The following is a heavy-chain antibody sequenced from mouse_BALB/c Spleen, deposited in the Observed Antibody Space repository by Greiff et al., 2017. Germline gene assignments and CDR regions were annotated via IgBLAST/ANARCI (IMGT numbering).Heavy chain of an antibody. J-gene: IGHJ1*01. V-gene: IGHV1S41*01. Sequence: DLVKPGASVKLSCKASGYTFTSYWINWIKQRPGQGLEWIGRIAPGSGSTNYNEMFKGKATLTVDTSSSTAYIQLSSLSSEDSAVYFCARTGTVPYWYFDVWGAGTTVTVSS. CDR2: IAPGSGST. CDR3: ARTGTVPYWYFDV. CDR1: GYTFTSYW. D-gene: IGHD1-1*01.